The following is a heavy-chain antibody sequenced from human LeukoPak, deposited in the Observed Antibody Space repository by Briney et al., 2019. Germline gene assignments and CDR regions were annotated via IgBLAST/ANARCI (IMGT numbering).Heavy chain of an antibody. J-gene: IGHJ3*02. CDR1: GGSISSYY. D-gene: IGHD6-13*01. CDR3: ASFSSSYAGDAFDI. CDR2: IYYSGST. Sequence: PSETLSLTCTISGGSISSYYWSWIRQPPGKGLEWIGYIYYSGSTNYNPSLKSRVTISVDTSKNQFSLKLSSVTAADTAVCYCASFSSSYAGDAFDIWGQGTMVTVSS. V-gene: IGHV4-59*01.